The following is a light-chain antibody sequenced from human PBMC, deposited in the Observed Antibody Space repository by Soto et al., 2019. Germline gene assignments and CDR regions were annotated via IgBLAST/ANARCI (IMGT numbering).Light chain of an antibody. CDR1: SSDVGSHNL. CDR3: CSYAGSSTVV. V-gene: IGLV2-23*02. Sequence: QSVLTQPASVSGSPGQSTTISCTGSSSDVGSHNLVSWYQQHPGKAPKLMIYDVSKRPSGVSNRFSGSKSGNTASLTIAGLQAEDEADYCCCSYAGSSTVVFGGGTQLTVL. J-gene: IGLJ7*01. CDR2: DVS.